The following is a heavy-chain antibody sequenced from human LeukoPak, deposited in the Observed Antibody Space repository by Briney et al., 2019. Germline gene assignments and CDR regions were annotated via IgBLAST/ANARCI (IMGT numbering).Heavy chain of an antibody. J-gene: IGHJ4*02. Sequence: PGGSLRLSCVASGFTFSSHSINWVRQAPGKGLEWVSYISSSSSYTNYADSVKGRFTISRDNAKNSLYLQMNSLRAEDTAVYYCARVPGYSSSWYQDYWGQGTLVTVSS. CDR2: ISSSSSYT. V-gene: IGHV3-11*05. CDR1: GFTFSSHS. D-gene: IGHD6-13*01. CDR3: ARVPGYSSSWYQDY.